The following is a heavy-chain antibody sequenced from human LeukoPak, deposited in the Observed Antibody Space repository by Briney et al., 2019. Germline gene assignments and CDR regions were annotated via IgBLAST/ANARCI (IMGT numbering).Heavy chain of an antibody. CDR2: ISSSGSTI. J-gene: IGHJ4*02. Sequence: QTGGSLRLSCAASGFTFSSYGMNWVRQAPGKGLEWLSYISSSGSTIYFADSVKGRFTISRDNAKNSLYLQMDSLRAEDTAVYYCAKDSVTAMAPYCFDYWGQGTLVTVSS. CDR3: AKDSVTAMAPYCFDY. CDR1: GFTFSSYG. D-gene: IGHD2-21*02. V-gene: IGHV3-48*03.